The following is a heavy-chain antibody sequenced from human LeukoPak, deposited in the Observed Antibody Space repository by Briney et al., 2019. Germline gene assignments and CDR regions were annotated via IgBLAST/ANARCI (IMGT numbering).Heavy chain of an antibody. CDR1: GGSISSSSYY. J-gene: IGHJ4*02. CDR2: IYHSGST. D-gene: IGHD5-12*01. CDR3: ARGFVDIVATTLDY. V-gene: IGHV4-39*07. Sequence: PSETLSLTCTVSGGSISSSSYYWGWIRQPPGKGLEWIGEIYHSGSTNYNPSLKSRVTISVDKSKNQFSLKLSSVTAADTAVYYCARGFVDIVATTLDYWGQGTLVTVSS.